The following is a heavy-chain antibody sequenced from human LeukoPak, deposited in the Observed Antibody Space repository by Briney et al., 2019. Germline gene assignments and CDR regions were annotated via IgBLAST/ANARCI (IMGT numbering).Heavy chain of an antibody. D-gene: IGHD6-13*01. CDR3: ARDSSSWYYYYYGMDV. CDR2: ISAYNGNT. V-gene: IGHV1-18*01. CDR1: GYTFTSYG. Sequence: VASVKVSCKASGYTFTSYGISWVRQAPGQGLEWMGWISAYNGNTNYAQKLQGRVTMTTDTSTSTAYMELRSLRSDDTAVYYCARDSSSWYYYYYGMDVWGQGTTVIVSS. J-gene: IGHJ6*02.